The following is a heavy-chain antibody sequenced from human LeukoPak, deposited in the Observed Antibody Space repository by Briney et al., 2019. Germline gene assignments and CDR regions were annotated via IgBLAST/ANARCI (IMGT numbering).Heavy chain of an antibody. CDR1: GFSISSAYY. CDR3: VREAYGDDGGWLDP. J-gene: IGHJ5*02. D-gene: IGHD4-17*01. Sequence: PSETLSLTCIVSGFSISSAYYWGWVRQPPGKGLEWIGNFDHSGNTYYNPSLKSRTAMSSDTSKNHFSLKLTSVTAADTAVYYCVREAYGDDGGWLDPWGQGILVTVSS. CDR2: FDHSGNT. V-gene: IGHV4-38-2*02.